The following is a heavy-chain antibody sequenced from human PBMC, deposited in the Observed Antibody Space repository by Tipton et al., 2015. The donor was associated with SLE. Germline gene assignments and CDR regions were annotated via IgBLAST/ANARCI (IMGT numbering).Heavy chain of an antibody. CDR1: GYRFASYG. CDR3: ARGGGSCYGLCAFDL. Sequence: QVQLVQSGAEVKKPGASVKVSCKASGYRFASYGISWLRQTPGQGLEWMGWIAGDSGNALYEQKFQGRITMTTDSSTTTAYMELRSLRSDDTAVYYCARGGGSCYGLCAFDLWGQGTLVTVSS. CDR2: IAGDSGNA. D-gene: IGHD2-15*01. V-gene: IGHV1-18*01. J-gene: IGHJ3*01.